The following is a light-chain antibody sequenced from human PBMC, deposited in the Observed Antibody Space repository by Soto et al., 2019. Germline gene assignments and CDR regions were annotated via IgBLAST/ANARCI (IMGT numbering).Light chain of an antibody. Sequence: EIVMTQSPATLSVSPGERATLSCRASQSVSSNLAWYQQKPGQAPRLLMYGGSTRATGVPARFSGSGSRTEFTLTISSLRSEDFAVYYCQQYNKWPRTFGQGTKV. J-gene: IGKJ1*01. CDR2: GGS. CDR1: QSVSSN. V-gene: IGKV3D-15*01. CDR3: QQYNKWPRT.